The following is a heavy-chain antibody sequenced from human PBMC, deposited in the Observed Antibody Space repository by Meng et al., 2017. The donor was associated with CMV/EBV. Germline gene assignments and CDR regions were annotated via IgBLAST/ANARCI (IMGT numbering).Heavy chain of an antibody. CDR3: ARTRDVLRFLEWLLPIDY. J-gene: IGHJ4*02. CDR1: GFTFSTYA. V-gene: IGHV3-30*04. Sequence: GESLKISCAASGFTFSTYAMHWVRQAPGKGLKWVAVISYDGSNEYYADSVKGRFTISRDNSKNTLYLQMNSLRAEDTAVYYCARTRDVLRFLEWLLPIDYWGQGTLVTVSS. CDR2: ISYDGSNE. D-gene: IGHD3-3*01.